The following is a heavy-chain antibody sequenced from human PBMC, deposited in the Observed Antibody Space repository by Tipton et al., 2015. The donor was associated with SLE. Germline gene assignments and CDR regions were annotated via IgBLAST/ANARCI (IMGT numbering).Heavy chain of an antibody. D-gene: IGHD2-21*02. J-gene: IGHJ4*02. CDR3: ARGPTCGTDCYWAFDY. Sequence: TLSLTCTVSGGSISSSSYYWGWIRQPPGKGLEWVGSIYHSGTTYYHPSLKSRVTISVDTSKNQFSLKLSSVTAADSAVYYCARGPTCGTDCYWAFDYWGQGTLVTVSS. CDR1: GGSISSSSYY. V-gene: IGHV4-39*01. CDR2: IYHSGTT.